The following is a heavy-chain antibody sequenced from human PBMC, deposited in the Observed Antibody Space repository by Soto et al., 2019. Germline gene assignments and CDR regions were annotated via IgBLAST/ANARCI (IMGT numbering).Heavy chain of an antibody. J-gene: IGHJ6*02. D-gene: IGHD1-26*01. CDR1: GFTFDDYA. Sequence: GGSLRLSCAASGFTFDDYAMHWVRQAPGKGLEWVSLISWDGGSTYYADSVKGRFTISRDNSKNSLYLQMNSLRAEDTALYYCAKVMGATTSHYYNGMHVRGQATLVT. CDR2: ISWDGGST. V-gene: IGHV3-43D*04. CDR3: AKVMGATTSHYYNGMHV.